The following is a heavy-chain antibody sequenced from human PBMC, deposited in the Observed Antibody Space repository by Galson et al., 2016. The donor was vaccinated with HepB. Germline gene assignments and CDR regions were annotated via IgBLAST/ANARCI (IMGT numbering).Heavy chain of an antibody. CDR3: AKSKREGRADSTSLDY. Sequence: SLRLSCAASGFILSNYAMTWVRQAPGKGLEWVSGISVSGGSTYYADSVKGRFIISRDSSKNTLYLQLNSLRAEDTAVYFCAKSKREGRADSTSLDYWGQGTLVTVSS. J-gene: IGHJ4*02. V-gene: IGHV3-23*01. CDR2: ISVSGGST. D-gene: IGHD6-6*01. CDR1: GFILSNYA.